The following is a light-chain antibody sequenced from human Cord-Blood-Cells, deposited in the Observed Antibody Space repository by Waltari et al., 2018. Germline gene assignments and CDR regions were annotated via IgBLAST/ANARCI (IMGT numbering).Light chain of an antibody. CDR1: QSVSSN. CDR3: QQYNNWPRTWT. Sequence: EIVMTQSPATLSVSPEERATLPCRASQSVSSNLAWYQQKPGQAPRRRIYGASTRATGIPARFSGSGSGTEFTLTISSLQSEDFAVYYCQQYNNWPRTWTFGQGTKVEIK. CDR2: GAS. V-gene: IGKV3-15*01. J-gene: IGKJ1*01.